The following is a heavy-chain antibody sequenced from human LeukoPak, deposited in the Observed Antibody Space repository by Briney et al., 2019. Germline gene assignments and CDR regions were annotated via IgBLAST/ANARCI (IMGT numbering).Heavy chain of an antibody. V-gene: IGHV4-34*01. D-gene: IGHD3-3*01. CDR3: ARGLNDSWTGENY. Sequence: TTSETLSLTCAVYGGSFSGYYWSWIRQPPGKGLEWIGEINHSGSTNYNPSLKSRVTISLDTSKSQFSLKVRYVTAADTAVYYCARGLNDSWTGENYWGQGTLVTVSS. J-gene: IGHJ4*02. CDR2: INHSGST. CDR1: GGSFSGYY.